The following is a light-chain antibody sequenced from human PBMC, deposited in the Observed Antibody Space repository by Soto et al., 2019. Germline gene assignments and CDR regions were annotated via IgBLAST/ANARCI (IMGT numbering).Light chain of an antibody. V-gene: IGKV1-33*01. CDR1: HDIGTY. CDR2: DTS. CDR3: QQCDSVPLT. Sequence: DVQMTQSPSSLSASVGDRVTITCQASHDIGTYLNWYQHKPGKAPKLLIFDTSHLATGVPARFSGSGSDTYFTFTITNLQAEDFAAYYCQQCDSVPLTFGGGTHVEI. J-gene: IGKJ4*01.